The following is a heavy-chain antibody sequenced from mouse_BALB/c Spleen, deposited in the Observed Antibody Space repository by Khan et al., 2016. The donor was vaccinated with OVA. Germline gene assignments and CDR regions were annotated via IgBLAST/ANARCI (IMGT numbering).Heavy chain of an antibody. Sequence: EVQLQESGPGLVKPSQSLSLTCTVTGYSITSNYAWNWIRQFPGNKLEWMGYISYSGSTSYNPSLKSRISITRDTSKNQFFLQLNSVTTEDTATDYCARGNYYGYAMDDWGQGTSVTVSS. CDR1: GYSITSNYA. CDR3: ARGNYYGYAMDD. D-gene: IGHD1-1*01. CDR2: ISYSGST. V-gene: IGHV3-2*02. J-gene: IGHJ4*01.